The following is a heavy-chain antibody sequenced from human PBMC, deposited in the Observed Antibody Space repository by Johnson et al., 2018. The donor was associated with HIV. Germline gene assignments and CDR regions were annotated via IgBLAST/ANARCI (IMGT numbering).Heavy chain of an antibody. V-gene: IGHV3-30*03. CDR3: ARGRATGRGRSAFDI. CDR2: MSYDRSNK. Sequence: QVQLVESGGGVVQPGRSLRLSCAASGFIFSNYGMHWVRQAPGKGLEWVAIMSYDRSNKNYGDSVKGRFTISRDNSKNTLYLQMNSLRAEDTALYYCARGRATGRGRSAFDIWGQGTMVTVSS. CDR1: GFIFSNYG. D-gene: IGHD1-14*01. J-gene: IGHJ3*02.